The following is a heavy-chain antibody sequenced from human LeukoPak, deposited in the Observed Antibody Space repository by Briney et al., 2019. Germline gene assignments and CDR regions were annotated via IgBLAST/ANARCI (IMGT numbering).Heavy chain of an antibody. CDR3: ARDYSGGSYYTAFDI. CDR2: ISSNGGST. CDR1: GFTFSSYA. V-gene: IGHV3-64*01. Sequence: GGSLRLSCAASGFTFSSYAMHWVRQAPGKGLEYVSAISSNGGSTYYANSVKGRFTISRDNSKNTLYLQMGSLRAEDMAVYYCARDYSGGSYYTAFDIWGQGTMVTVSS. J-gene: IGHJ3*02. D-gene: IGHD1-26*01.